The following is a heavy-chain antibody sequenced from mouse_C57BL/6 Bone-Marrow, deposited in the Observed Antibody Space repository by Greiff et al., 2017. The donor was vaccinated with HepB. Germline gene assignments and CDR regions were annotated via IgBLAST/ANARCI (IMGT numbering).Heavy chain of an antibody. CDR2: INPYNGGT. J-gene: IGHJ1*03. CDR3: ARENYSNYGYFDV. D-gene: IGHD2-5*01. CDR1: GYTFTDYY. Sequence: VQLQQSGPVLVKPGASVKMSCKASGYTFTDYYMNWVKQSHGKSLEWIGVINPYNGGTSYNQKFKGKATLTVDKSSSTAYMELNSLTSEDSAVYYCARENYSNYGYFDVWGTGTTVTVSS. V-gene: IGHV1-19*01.